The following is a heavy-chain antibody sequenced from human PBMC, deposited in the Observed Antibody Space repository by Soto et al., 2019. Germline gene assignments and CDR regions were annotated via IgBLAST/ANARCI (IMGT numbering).Heavy chain of an antibody. J-gene: IGHJ4*02. Sequence: SETLSLTCTVSGASLTQYYWNWIRQSPGKGLEWIVSVSSTGSTVFNPSLTSRVTVSLDTSKNQFSLTLNSVTAADTAVYYWARGGASPYHKHKYHFWSQGTRVTVSS. D-gene: IGHD2-2*01. CDR3: ARGGASPYHKHKYHF. CDR2: VSSTGST. V-gene: IGHV4-59*01. CDR1: GASLTQYY.